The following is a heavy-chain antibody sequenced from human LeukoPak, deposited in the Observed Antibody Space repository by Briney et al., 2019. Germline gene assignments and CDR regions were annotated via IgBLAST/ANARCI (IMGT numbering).Heavy chain of an antibody. V-gene: IGHV3-21*01. CDR3: ARALEIGADV. CDR2: ISSSSSYI. D-gene: IGHD4/OR15-4a*01. J-gene: IGHJ6*04. CDR1: GFTFSSYS. Sequence: GGSLRLSCAASGFTFSSYSINWAPQAPGKGLEWGSSISSSSSYIYYAASVKGRLTISRDNAKNSLYLRMSSLRAEDTAVYYCARALEIGADVWGKGTTVTVSS.